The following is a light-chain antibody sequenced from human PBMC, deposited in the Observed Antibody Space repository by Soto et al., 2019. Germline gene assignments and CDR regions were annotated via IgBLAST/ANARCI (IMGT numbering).Light chain of an antibody. CDR2: EVS. V-gene: IGLV2-23*02. CDR1: SSDVGSYNL. Sequence: QCVLTQPASVSGSPGRSITISSTGTSSDVGSYNLVSWYQQHPGKAPKLMIYEVSKRPSGVSNRFSGSKSGNTASLTISGLQAEDEADYYCCSYAGSSTLVFGTGTKVTVL. CDR3: CSYAGSSTLV. J-gene: IGLJ1*01.